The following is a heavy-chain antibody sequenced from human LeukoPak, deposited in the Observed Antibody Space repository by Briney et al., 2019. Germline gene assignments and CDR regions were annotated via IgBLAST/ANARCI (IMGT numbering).Heavy chain of an antibody. CDR1: GFTFDDYD. CDR3: AKAWFGERSGGGFDY. D-gene: IGHD3-10*01. V-gene: IGHV3-43*02. J-gene: IGHJ4*02. Sequence: PGGSLRLSCAASGFTFDDYDIHWVRQAPGKGLEWVSLISGDGGGTYYADSVKGRFTISRDNSKNSLYLQMNSLRTEDTTLYYCAKAWFGERSGGGFDYWGQGTLVTVSS. CDR2: ISGDGGGT.